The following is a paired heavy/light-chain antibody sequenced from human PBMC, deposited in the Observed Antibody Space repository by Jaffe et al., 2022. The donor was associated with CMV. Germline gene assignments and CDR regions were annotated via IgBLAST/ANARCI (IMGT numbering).Light chain of an antibody. V-gene: IGKV3-15*01. CDR3: QQYNNWPRT. CDR1: HRVNNK. Sequence: ETVMTQSPATLSLSPGESATLSCRASHRVNNKLAWYQQKPGQAPRLLIYDVSTRATDIPVRFSGGGSGTEFTLTISNLQSEDFALYFCQQYNNWPRTFGQGTKVEIK. CDR2: DVS. J-gene: IGKJ1*01.
Heavy chain of an antibody. J-gene: IGHJ5*02. V-gene: IGHV3-23*04. CDR1: GFTFNNYA. CDR3: AKGDNPYYDWWLDT. Sequence: EVQLVESGGGLVQPGGSLRLSCAASGFTFNNYAMAWVRQAPGKGLEWVSGIGGSGGSKYHSDSVNGRFTISRDNSKNTLYLQMNSLRAEDTAVYYCAKGDNPYYDWWLDTWGQGTLVTVSS. CDR2: IGGSGGSK. D-gene: IGHD3-3*01.